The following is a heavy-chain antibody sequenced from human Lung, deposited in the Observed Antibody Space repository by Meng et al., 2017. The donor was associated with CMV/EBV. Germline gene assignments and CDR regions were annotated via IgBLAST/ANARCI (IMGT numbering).Heavy chain of an antibody. CDR2: ISYDGSNK. D-gene: IGHD3-3*01. V-gene: IGHV3-30-3*01. J-gene: IGHJ4*02. CDR1: GFTFSSYA. CDR3: ARDPYDFWSGYRSLDY. Sequence: GGSLRLXXAASGFTFSSYAMHWVRQAPGKGLEWVAVISYDGSNKYYADSVKGRFTISRDNSKNTLYLQMNSLRAEDTAVYYCARDPYDFWSGYRSLDYWGQGTLVTVSS.